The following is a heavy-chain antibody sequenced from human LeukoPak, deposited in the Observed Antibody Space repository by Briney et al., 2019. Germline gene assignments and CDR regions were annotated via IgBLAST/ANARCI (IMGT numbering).Heavy chain of an antibody. CDR3: ARDLAAAAGTRVGTFDI. Sequence: NPSETLSLTCTASGGSISSYYWSWIRQPPGKGLEWIGYIYYSGSTNYNPSLKSRVTISVDTSKNQFSLKLSSVTAADTAVYYCARDLAAAAGTRVGTFDIWGQGTMVTVSS. CDR2: IYYSGST. D-gene: IGHD6-13*01. J-gene: IGHJ3*02. CDR1: GGSISSYY. V-gene: IGHV4-59*01.